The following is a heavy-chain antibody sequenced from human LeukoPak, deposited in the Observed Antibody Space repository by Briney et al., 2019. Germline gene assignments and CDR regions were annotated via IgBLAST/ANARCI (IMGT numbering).Heavy chain of an antibody. D-gene: IGHD3-10*02. CDR1: GFTFSSYA. V-gene: IGHV3-23*01. CDR3: AKSLVRGVSSI. CDR2: ISGSGGST. Sequence: GGSLRLSCAASGFTFSSYAMSWVRQAPGKGLEWVSAISGSGGSTYYADSVKGRFTISRDNCKNTLYLQMNSLRAEDTAVYYCAKSLVRGVSSIWGQGTLVSVSS. J-gene: IGHJ4*02.